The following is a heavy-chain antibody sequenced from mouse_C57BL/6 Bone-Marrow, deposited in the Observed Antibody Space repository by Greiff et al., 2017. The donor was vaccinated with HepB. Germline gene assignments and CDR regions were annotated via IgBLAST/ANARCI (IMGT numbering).Heavy chain of an antibody. D-gene: IGHD1-1*01. Sequence: VQLQQSGAELAKPGASVKLSCKASGYTFTSYWMHWVKQRPGQGLEWIGYINPSSGYTKYNQKFKGKATLTADKSSSTAYMQLSSLTSEDSAVYFCARSVYYGSSFPFAYWGQGTLVTVSA. J-gene: IGHJ3*01. V-gene: IGHV1-7*01. CDR3: ARSVYYGSSFPFAY. CDR1: GYTFTSYW. CDR2: INPSSGYT.